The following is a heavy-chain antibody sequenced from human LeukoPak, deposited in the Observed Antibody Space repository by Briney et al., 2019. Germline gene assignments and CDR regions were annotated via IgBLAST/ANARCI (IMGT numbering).Heavy chain of an antibody. CDR3: ARELRGMDV. CDR2: IYYSGST. CDR1: GGSISSSSYY. D-gene: IGHD3-16*01. J-gene: IGHJ6*02. V-gene: IGHV4-39*07. Sequence: SETLSLTCTVSGGSISSSSYYWGWIRQPPGKGLEWIGSIYYSGSTYYNPSLKSRVTISVDTSKNQFSLKLSSVTAADTAVYYCARELRGMDVWGQGTTVTVSS.